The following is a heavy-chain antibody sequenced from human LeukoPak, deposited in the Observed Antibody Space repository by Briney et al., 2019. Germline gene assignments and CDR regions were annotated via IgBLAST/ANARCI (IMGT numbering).Heavy chain of an antibody. CDR3: ARDRYYYGSGSPLDY. CDR2: IYHSGST. J-gene: IGHJ4*02. Sequence: PSETLSLTCTVSGYSISSRYYWGWIRQPPGKGLGWIGSIYHSGSTYYIPSLKSRVTISVDTSKNQFSLKLTSVTAADTAVYYCARDRYYYGSGSPLDYWGQGTLVTVSS. D-gene: IGHD3-10*01. V-gene: IGHV4-38-2*02. CDR1: GYSISSRYY.